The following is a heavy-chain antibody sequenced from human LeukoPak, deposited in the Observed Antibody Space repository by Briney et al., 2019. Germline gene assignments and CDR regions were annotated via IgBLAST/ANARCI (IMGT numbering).Heavy chain of an antibody. CDR1: GGSISSYS. J-gene: IGHJ6*02. Sequence: PSETLSLTCTVSGGSISSYSWSWIRQPPGKGLECIGYIYDSGSTYYNPSLKSRVTISVDTSKNQFSLKLSSVTAADTAVYYCARDRRKSSSPYYYYGMDVWGQGTTVTVSS. V-gene: IGHV4-4*08. CDR2: IYDSGST. D-gene: IGHD6-13*01. CDR3: ARDRRKSSSPYYYYGMDV.